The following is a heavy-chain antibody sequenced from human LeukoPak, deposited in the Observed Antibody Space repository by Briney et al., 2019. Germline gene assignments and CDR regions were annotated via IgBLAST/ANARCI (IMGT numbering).Heavy chain of an antibody. CDR1: GFTFSSYA. CDR2: ISGSGAST. J-gene: IGHJ4*02. CDR3: ARMGAGYTGPFDY. Sequence: GGSLRLSCAASGFTFSSYAMSWVRQAPGKGLEWVSAISGSGASTYYADSVKDRFTISRDKSKNTVYLQMNSLRAEDTAVYYCARMGAGYTGPFDYWGQGTLVTVSS. V-gene: IGHV3-23*01. D-gene: IGHD5-12*01.